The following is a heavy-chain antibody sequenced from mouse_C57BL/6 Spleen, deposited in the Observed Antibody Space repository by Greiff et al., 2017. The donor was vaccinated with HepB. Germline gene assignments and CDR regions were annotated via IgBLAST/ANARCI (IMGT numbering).Heavy chain of an antibody. D-gene: IGHD2-2*01. V-gene: IGHV1-69*01. CDR1: GYTFTSYW. Sequence: QVQLKQPGAELVMPGASVKLSCKASGYTFTSYWMHWVKQRPGQGLEWIGEIDPSDSYTNYNQKFKGKSTLTVDKSSSTAYMQLSSLTSEDSAVYYCARGGMVTTGYAMDYWGQGTSVTVSS. CDR2: IDPSDSYT. CDR3: ARGGMVTTGYAMDY. J-gene: IGHJ4*01.